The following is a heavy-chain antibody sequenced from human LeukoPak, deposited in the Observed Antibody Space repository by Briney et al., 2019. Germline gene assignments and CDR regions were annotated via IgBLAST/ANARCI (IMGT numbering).Heavy chain of an antibody. Sequence: SETLSLTCAVYDGSFSNYYWSWIRQPPGKGLEWIGEINHSGNTNYNPSLKSRVTISVDTSKIQFSLRLSSVTAADTAVYYCARGFRGGTNLAYWGQGTLVTVSS. CDR2: INHSGNT. CDR1: DGSFSNYY. CDR3: ARGFRGGTNLAY. J-gene: IGHJ4*02. V-gene: IGHV4-34*01. D-gene: IGHD4/OR15-4a*01.